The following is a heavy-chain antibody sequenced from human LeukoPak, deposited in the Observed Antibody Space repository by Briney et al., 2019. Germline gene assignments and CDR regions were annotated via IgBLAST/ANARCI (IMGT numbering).Heavy chain of an antibody. CDR3: ARITGYGGGSLRY. CDR2: INHRESR. Sequence: SETLSLTCSVDGGSFTGYYWTWIRQAPGKGLEWIGEINHRESRNYNPSLKSRVTLSIDTSKKQFSLQLTSLTAADTAVYYCARITGYGGGSLRYWGQGILVTIPS. D-gene: IGHD4-23*01. CDR1: GGSFTGYY. V-gene: IGHV4-34*01. J-gene: IGHJ4*02.